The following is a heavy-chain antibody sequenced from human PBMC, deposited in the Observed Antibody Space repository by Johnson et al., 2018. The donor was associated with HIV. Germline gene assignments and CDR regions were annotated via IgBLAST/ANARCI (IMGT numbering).Heavy chain of an antibody. D-gene: IGHD3-22*01. CDR3: AKAREYDSTGHDAFDI. Sequence: QVQLVESGGGVVQPGRSLRLSCAASGITFSSYAMHWVRQAPGKGLEWVSAISGRGGTTYYADSVKGRFTISRDNSKNTLYLQMNSLRAEDTAVYYCAKAREYDSTGHDAFDIWGQGTMVTVSS. J-gene: IGHJ3*02. CDR2: ISGRGGTT. V-gene: IGHV3-NL1*01. CDR1: GITFSSYA.